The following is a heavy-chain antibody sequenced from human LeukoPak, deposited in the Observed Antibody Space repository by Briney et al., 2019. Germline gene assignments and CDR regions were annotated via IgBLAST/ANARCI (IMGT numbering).Heavy chain of an antibody. CDR3: ARAKRGYYGSGSTFDY. D-gene: IGHD3-10*01. CDR2: IYYSGST. V-gene: IGHV4-59*01. Sequence: SETLSLTCTVSGGSISSYYWSWIRQPPGKGLEWIGYIYYSGSTNYNPSLKSRVTISVDTSKNQFSLKLSSVTAADTAVYYCARAKRGYYGSGSTFDYWGQGTLVTASS. J-gene: IGHJ4*02. CDR1: GGSISSYY.